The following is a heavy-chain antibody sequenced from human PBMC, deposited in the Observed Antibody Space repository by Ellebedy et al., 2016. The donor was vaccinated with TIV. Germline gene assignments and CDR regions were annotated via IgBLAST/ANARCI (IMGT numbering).Heavy chain of an antibody. CDR2: IYFSGST. CDR1: GGSFSGYY. D-gene: IGHD3-9*01. V-gene: IGHV4-59*08. J-gene: IGHJ4*02. Sequence: MPSETLSLTCAVYGGSFSGYYWSWIRQPPGKGLEWIGYIYFSGSTNYNPSLKSRVTISVDTSTNQFSLNLSSVTAADTAVYYCARQGMARYFDWTFDYWGQGTLVTVSS. CDR3: ARQGMARYFDWTFDY.